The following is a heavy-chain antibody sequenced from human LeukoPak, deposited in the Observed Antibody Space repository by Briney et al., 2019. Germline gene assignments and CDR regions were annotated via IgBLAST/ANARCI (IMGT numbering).Heavy chain of an antibody. CDR3: AREGYYGSGKYYYMDV. V-gene: IGHV1-8*03. CDR2: MNPNSGNT. D-gene: IGHD3-10*01. J-gene: IGHJ6*03. CDR1: GYTFTSYD. Sequence: GASVKVSCKASGYTFTSYDINWVRQATGQGLEWMGWMNPNSGNTGYAQKFQGRVTITRNTSISTAYMELSSLRSEDTAVYYCAREGYYGSGKYYYMDVWGKGTTVTVSS.